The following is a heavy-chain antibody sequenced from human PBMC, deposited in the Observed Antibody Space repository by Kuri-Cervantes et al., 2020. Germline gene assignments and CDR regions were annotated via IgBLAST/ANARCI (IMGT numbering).Heavy chain of an antibody. Sequence: GGSLRLSCAASGFTFSSYWMHWVRQAPGKGLEWVSVFYTGGSTFYADSVKGRFTISRDISRNTLYLHMNNLRAEDTAVYYCARDRPFSYWGQGTLVTVSS. CDR2: FYTGGST. D-gene: IGHD3-16*01. J-gene: IGHJ4*02. CDR3: ARDRPFSY. V-gene: IGHV3-53*01. CDR1: GFTFSSYW.